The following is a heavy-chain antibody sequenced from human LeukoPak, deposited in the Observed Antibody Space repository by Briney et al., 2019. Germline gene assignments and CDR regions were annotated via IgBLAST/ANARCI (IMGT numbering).Heavy chain of an antibody. Sequence: GSLRLSCAASGFTFSSYSMNWVRQAPGKGLEWVSSISSSSSYIYYVDSVKGRFTISRDNAKNSLYLQMNSLRAEDTAVYYCARDDIVVVPAAMYARFDPWGQGTLVTVSS. CDR2: ISSSSSYI. CDR3: ARDDIVVVPAAMYARFDP. V-gene: IGHV3-21*01. J-gene: IGHJ5*02. CDR1: GFTFSSYS. D-gene: IGHD2-2*01.